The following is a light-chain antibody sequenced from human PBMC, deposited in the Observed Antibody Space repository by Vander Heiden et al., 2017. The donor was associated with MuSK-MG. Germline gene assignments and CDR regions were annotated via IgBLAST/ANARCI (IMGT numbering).Light chain of an antibody. CDR3: RQYDSLYRT. J-gene: IGKJ1*01. V-gene: IGKV1-NL1*01. CDR1: QRITES. Sequence: SPSSLSASVGDRVTITCRASQRITESLAWYRQRTGSAPALLVYASSRLSSGVPSRFSGSGSGANYSLTISDLQPEDSATYYCRQYDSLYRTFGRGTKVEIK. CDR2: ASS.